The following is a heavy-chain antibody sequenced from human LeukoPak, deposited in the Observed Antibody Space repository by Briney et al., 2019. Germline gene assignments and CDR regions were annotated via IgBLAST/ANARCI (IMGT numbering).Heavy chain of an antibody. J-gene: IGHJ4*02. D-gene: IGHD1-1*01. CDR2: ISSSSSYI. V-gene: IGHV3-21*01. CDR1: GFTFSSYS. CDR3: ARDLQLAFDY. Sequence: GGSLRLSCAASGFTFSSYSMNWVRQAPGKGLEWVSSISSSSSYIYYADSVKGRFTISRDNAKNSLYLQMNSLRAEDTAVYYCARDLQLAFDYWGQGTPGHRLL.